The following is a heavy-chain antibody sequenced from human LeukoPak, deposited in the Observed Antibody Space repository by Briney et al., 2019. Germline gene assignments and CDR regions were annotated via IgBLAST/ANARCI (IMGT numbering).Heavy chain of an antibody. D-gene: IGHD3-22*01. CDR3: AKAFGTNGYYQLPIDF. CDR2: ITAAGDTT. V-gene: IGHV3-23*01. Sequence: PGGSLRLSCAASGFTFSSYAMSWVRQAPGKGLEWVSAITAAGDTTFYADSVKGRFTTSRDNSKNTLYLQLNNLRAEDTALYYCAKAFGTNGYYQLPIDFWGQGTLVTVSA. CDR1: GFTFSSYA. J-gene: IGHJ4*02.